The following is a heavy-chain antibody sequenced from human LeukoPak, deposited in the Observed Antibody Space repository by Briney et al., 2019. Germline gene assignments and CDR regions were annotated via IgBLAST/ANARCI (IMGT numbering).Heavy chain of an antibody. CDR3: ARGRPHGNDY. CDR2: IASDGSST. D-gene: IGHD4-23*01. Sequence: PGGSLRLSCAASGFTFSSYWMNWVRQAPGKGLVWVSRIASDGSSTTCANSVKGRFSISRDNAKNTLYLQMNSLRVEDTAVYYCARGRPHGNDYWGQGTLVTVSS. CDR1: GFTFSSYW. V-gene: IGHV3-74*01. J-gene: IGHJ4*02.